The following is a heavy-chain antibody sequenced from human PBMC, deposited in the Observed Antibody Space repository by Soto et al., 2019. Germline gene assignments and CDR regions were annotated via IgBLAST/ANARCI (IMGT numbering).Heavy chain of an antibody. Sequence: TSETLSLTCAVSGYSISSGYYWGWIRQLPGKGLEWIGSIYHSGSTYYNPSLKSRVTISVDMSKNQFSLKLSSVTAADTAVYYCARAGAIDSSGYDYFDYWGQGTLVTVSS. V-gene: IGHV4-38-2*01. CDR1: GYSISSGYY. CDR2: IYHSGST. D-gene: IGHD3-22*01. J-gene: IGHJ4*02. CDR3: ARAGAIDSSGYDYFDY.